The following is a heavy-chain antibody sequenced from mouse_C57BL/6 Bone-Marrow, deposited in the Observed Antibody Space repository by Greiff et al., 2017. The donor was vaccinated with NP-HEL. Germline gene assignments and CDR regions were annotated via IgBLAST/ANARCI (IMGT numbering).Heavy chain of an antibody. J-gene: IGHJ1*03. CDR1: GYTFTSYW. CDR2: IDPSDSYT. V-gene: IGHV1-50*01. D-gene: IGHD2-4*01. CDR3: ARGGDYDYEGWYFDV. Sequence: QVQLQQPGAELVKPGASVKLSCKASGYTFTSYWMQWVKQSPGQGLEWIGEIDPSDSYTNSNHKFNGKATLTVDTSSRTASLHLSSLTAEDSAVYYCARGGDYDYEGWYFDVWGTGTTVTVSS.